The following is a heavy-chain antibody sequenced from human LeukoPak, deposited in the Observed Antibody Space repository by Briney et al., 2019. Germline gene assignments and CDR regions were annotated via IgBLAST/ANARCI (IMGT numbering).Heavy chain of an antibody. CDR3: AGESHIVGATGDNWFDP. CDR1: GYTFTSYY. Sequence: ASVKVSCKASGYTFTSYYMHWVRQAPGQGLEWMGIINPSGGSTSYAQKFQGRVTMTRDMSTSTVYMELSSLRSEDTAVYYRAGESHIVGATGDNWFDPWGQGTLVTVSS. D-gene: IGHD1-26*01. CDR2: INPSGGST. J-gene: IGHJ5*02. V-gene: IGHV1-46*01.